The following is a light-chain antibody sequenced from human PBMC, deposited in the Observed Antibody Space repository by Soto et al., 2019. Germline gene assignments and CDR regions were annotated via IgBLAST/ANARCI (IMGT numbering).Light chain of an antibody. Sequence: EIVMTQSPATLSVSPGGRATLSCRASQSVTTTLAWYQHKLGQAPSLLIYDASTRATGVPARFSGSGSGTEFTLTISSLQPEDFAVYYCQQYIHWYTFGQGTKLEIK. V-gene: IGKV3-15*01. CDR2: DAS. J-gene: IGKJ2*01. CDR1: QSVTTT. CDR3: QQYIHWYT.